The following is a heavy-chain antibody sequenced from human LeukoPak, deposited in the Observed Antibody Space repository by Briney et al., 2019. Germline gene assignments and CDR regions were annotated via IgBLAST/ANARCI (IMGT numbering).Heavy chain of an antibody. J-gene: IGHJ4*02. D-gene: IGHD6-19*01. Sequence: PGGSLRLSCAASGFTFSGSAMHWVRQASGKGLEWVGRIRSKANSYATAYAASVKGRFTISRDDSKNTAYLQMNSLKTEDTAVYYCTSLLLSYSSGWLTTHWGQGTLVTVSS. CDR3: TSLLLSYSSGWLTTH. V-gene: IGHV3-73*01. CDR2: IRSKANSYAT. CDR1: GFTFSGSA.